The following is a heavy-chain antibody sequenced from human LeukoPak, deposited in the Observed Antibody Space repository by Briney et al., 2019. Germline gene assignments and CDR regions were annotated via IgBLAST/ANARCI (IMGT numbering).Heavy chain of an antibody. CDR1: GGSISSYY. Sequence: PSETLSLTCTVSGGSISSYYWSWIRQPPGKGLEWIGYIYYSGSTNHNPSLKSRVTISVDTSKNQFSLRLSSVTAADTAVYYCARDQTRFWSGYYEAAYNWFDPWGQGTLVTVSS. CDR2: IYYSGST. CDR3: ARDQTRFWSGYYEAAYNWFDP. V-gene: IGHV4-59*01. J-gene: IGHJ5*02. D-gene: IGHD3-3*01.